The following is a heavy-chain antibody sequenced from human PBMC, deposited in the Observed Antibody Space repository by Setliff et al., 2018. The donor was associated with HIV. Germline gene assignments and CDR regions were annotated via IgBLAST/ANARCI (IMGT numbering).Heavy chain of an antibody. V-gene: IGHV3-21*01. Sequence: GGSLRLSCAASGFSFSTYSVNWIRQAPGKGLEWVSSISSSSTYKYIADSLKGRFTISRDDAKMSVYLQMNSLRAEDTAVYYCAKLSHSHDSNGFTVDYWGRGTLVTVSS. J-gene: IGHJ4*02. CDR1: GFSFSTYS. D-gene: IGHD3-22*01. CDR2: ISSSSTYK. CDR3: AKLSHSHDSNGFTVDY.